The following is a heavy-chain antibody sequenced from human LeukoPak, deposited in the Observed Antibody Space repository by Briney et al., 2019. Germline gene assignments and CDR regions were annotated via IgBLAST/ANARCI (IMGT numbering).Heavy chain of an antibody. V-gene: IGHV3-15*07. CDR3: ATDFYDST. D-gene: IGHD3-22*01. J-gene: IGHJ5*02. CDR2: IRSNSDGGTI. CDR1: GFTFSNAW. Sequence: PGGSLRLSCATSGFTFSNAWMNWVRQAPGKGLEWVGRIRSNSDGGTIDYAAPVKGRFTLSRDDSKTTLYLQMNSLQAEDTAVYYCATDFYDSTWGQGTLVTVSS.